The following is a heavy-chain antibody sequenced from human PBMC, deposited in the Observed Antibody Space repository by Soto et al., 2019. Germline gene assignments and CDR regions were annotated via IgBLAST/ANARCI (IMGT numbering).Heavy chain of an antibody. CDR3: ARILIVDRKKWFGEPVGWFDP. CDR2: IFSNDEK. D-gene: IGHD3-10*01. J-gene: IGHJ5*02. V-gene: IGHV2-26*01. CDR1: GFSLSNARMG. Sequence: QVTLKESGPVLVKPTETLTLTCTVSGFSLSNARMGVSWIRQPPGKALEWLAHIFSNDEKSYSTSLKSRLTISKDTSKSQVVLTMTNMDPVDTATYYCARILIVDRKKWFGEPVGWFDPWGQGTLVTVSS.